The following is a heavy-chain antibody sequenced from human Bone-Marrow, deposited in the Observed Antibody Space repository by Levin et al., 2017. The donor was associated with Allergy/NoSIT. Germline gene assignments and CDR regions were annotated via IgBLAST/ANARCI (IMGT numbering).Heavy chain of an antibody. CDR3: AREVTIFGVPTYFDY. Sequence: SQTLSLPCTVSGGSVSSGSYYWSWIRQPPGKGLEWIGYIYYSGSTNYNPSLKSRVTISVDTSKNQFSLKLSSVTAADTAVYYCAREVTIFGVPTYFDYWGQGTLVTVSS. J-gene: IGHJ4*02. CDR1: GGSVSSGSYY. V-gene: IGHV4-61*01. CDR2: IYYSGST. D-gene: IGHD3-3*01.